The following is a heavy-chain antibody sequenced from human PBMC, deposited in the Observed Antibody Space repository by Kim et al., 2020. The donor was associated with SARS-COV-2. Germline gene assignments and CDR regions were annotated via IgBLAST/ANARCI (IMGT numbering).Heavy chain of an antibody. J-gene: IGHJ3*02. CDR1: GGSISSYY. CDR2: IYYSGST. CDR3: AIQGMGTMVRGVIIDAFDI. Sequence: SETLSLTCTVSGGSISSYYWTWIRQPPGKGLEWIGYIYYSGSTNYNPSLKSRVTISVDTSKNQFSLKLSSVTAADTAVYYCAIQGMGTMVRGVIIDAFDIWGQGTMVTVSS. V-gene: IGHV4-59*08. D-gene: IGHD3-10*01.